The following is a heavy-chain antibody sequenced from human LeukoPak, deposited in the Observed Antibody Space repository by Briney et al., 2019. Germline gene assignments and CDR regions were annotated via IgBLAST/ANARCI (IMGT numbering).Heavy chain of an antibody. D-gene: IGHD5-12*01. CDR1: GGSISTYY. J-gene: IGHJ4*02. Sequence: SETLSLTCTVSGGSISTYYWSWIRQPPGKGLEWIGYIHYSGTTNYNPSLKSRVTISLDTSKNQFSLNLSSVTAADTVVYYCARMGGYSGYATHWGQGTLVTVSS. CDR3: ARMGGYSGYATH. CDR2: IHYSGTT. V-gene: IGHV4-59*08.